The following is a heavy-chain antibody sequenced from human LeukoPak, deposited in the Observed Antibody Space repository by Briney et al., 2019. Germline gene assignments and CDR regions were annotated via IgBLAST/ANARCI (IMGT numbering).Heavy chain of an antibody. D-gene: IGHD2-15*01. V-gene: IGHV4-39*01. CDR2: FLFGGIT. J-gene: IGHJ4*02. CDR1: GTSISRASYC. CDR3: ARQRIVVVLAATPDYFDY. Sequence: SESLSLTCTVSGTSISRASYCWGWIRQSPWKGLEWIGSFLFGGITYYPASLKSRVTISVDTSKNPFYLNLNSATAADTAVYYCARQRIVVVLAATPDYFDYWGQGTLVTVSS.